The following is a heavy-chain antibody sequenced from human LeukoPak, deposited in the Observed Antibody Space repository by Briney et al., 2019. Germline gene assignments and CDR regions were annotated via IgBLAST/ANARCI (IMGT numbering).Heavy chain of an antibody. CDR3: ATATLSRRGGSCYLDY. Sequence: GGSLRLSCAASGFTFSSYWMHWVRQAPGKGLVWVSRINSDGSGTNYADSVKGRFTISRDNAKNTLYLQMNSLRAENTAVYYGATATLSRRGGSCYLDYWGQGTLVTVSS. CDR1: GFTFSSYW. CDR2: INSDGSGT. D-gene: IGHD2-15*01. V-gene: IGHV3-74*01. J-gene: IGHJ4*02.